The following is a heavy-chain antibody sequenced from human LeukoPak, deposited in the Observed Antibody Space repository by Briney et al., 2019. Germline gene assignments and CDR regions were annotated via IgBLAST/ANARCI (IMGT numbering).Heavy chain of an antibody. D-gene: IGHD5/OR15-5a*01. J-gene: IGHJ4*02. V-gene: IGHV3-33*01. Sequence: GGSLRLSCAAPGLITDDYAIHWVRQAPGKGLEWVAVIWYDGNNIYYVDSVKGRFTISRDNSKNKLYLQMNSLRAEDTAVYYCARESTRGISPDYWGQGTLVTVSS. CDR2: IWYDGNNI. CDR1: GLITDDYA. CDR3: ARESTRGISPDY.